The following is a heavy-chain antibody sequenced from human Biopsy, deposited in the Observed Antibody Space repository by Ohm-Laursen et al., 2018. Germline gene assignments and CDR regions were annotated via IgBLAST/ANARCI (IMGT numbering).Heavy chain of an antibody. V-gene: IGHV3-23*01. CDR1: GFNFGSYA. CDR2: IRYSGTRT. J-gene: IGHJ5*02. Sequence: SLRLSCAASGFNFGSYAMPWVRQAPGKGLEWVSVIRYSGTRTYDADAVKGRFFISRDNSMNTLFLQMNSLRLEDTGVYFCAKELYNCYGQPPLLIDAWGQGTLVSVSS. CDR3: AKELYNCYGQPPLLIDA. D-gene: IGHD5-24*01.